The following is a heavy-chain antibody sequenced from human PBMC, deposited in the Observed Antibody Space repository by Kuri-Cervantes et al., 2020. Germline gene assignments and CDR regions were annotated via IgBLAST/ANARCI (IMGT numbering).Heavy chain of an antibody. J-gene: IGHJ4*02. CDR1: GLTFRKHG. Sequence: LSLTCAASGLTFRKHGLHWVRQTPAKRLEWWAHIWNDGTTTFYADSVQGRFTISRDNSKNTLHLQMNSPRVEDTAFYYCAIARGGSSGGSCSSDYFDDWGQGTLVTVSS. D-gene: IGHD2-15*01. V-gene: IGHV3-33*03. CDR3: AIARGGSSGGSCSSDYFDD. CDR2: IWNDGTTT.